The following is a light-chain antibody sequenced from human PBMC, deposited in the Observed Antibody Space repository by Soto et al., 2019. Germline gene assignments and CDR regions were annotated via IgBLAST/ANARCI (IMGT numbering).Light chain of an antibody. J-gene: IGLJ1*01. V-gene: IGLV2-14*01. Sequence: QSVLTQPASVSGSPGQSITISCTGTSTNVGSSNYVSWYQQHPGKAPKLIIYEVSDRPSGVSNRFSGSKSGNTASLTTSGLQVDDAANYYCCSHTGRSPYVFGIGTKVTVL. CDR3: CSHTGRSPYV. CDR1: STNVGSSNY. CDR2: EVS.